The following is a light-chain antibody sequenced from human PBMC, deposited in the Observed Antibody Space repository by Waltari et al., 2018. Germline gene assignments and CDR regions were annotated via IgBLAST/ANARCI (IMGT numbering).Light chain of an antibody. CDR1: SGHGTYP. Sequence: QLLLTQSPSASASLGASVRLTCTLSSGHGTYPIAWHQQQPGNGPRFLRNVNSDGSPTKGDGIPDRFSGSSSGAERHLTISSLQSEDEADYYCQTWNTGIRVFGGGTKLTVL. CDR3: QTWNTGIRV. CDR2: VNSDGSP. J-gene: IGLJ3*02. V-gene: IGLV4-69*01.